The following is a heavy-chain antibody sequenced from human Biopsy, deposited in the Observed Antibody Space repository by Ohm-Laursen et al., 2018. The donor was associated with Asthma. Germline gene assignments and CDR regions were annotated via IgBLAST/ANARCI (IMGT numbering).Heavy chain of an antibody. CDR2: ISYDGSNK. CDR1: GFTFSSYA. J-gene: IGHJ4*02. CDR3: ARDAWELQEPYAYYFDY. D-gene: IGHD1-26*01. Sequence: RSLRLSCAASGFTFSSYAMHWVRQAPGKGLEWVAVISYDGSNKYYADSVKGRFTISRDNSKNTLYLQMNSLRAEDTAVYYCARDAWELQEPYAYYFDYWGQGTLVTVSS. V-gene: IGHV3-30-3*01.